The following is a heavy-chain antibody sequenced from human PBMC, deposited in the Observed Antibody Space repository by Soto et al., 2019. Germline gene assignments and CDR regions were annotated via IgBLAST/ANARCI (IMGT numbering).Heavy chain of an antibody. D-gene: IGHD2-15*01. V-gene: IGHV3-30*03. Sequence: QVHLVESGGGVVQPGRSLRLSCVASGFTFSNYGMHWVRQAPGKGLEWLAVMSFDGSNEYYADSVQGRLTISRDNSKNPLYLQMHSLRTEDTAVYHCAIDAAVAFAIWGQGTMVTVSS. CDR1: GFTFSNYG. CDR2: MSFDGSNE. CDR3: AIDAAVAFAI. J-gene: IGHJ3*02.